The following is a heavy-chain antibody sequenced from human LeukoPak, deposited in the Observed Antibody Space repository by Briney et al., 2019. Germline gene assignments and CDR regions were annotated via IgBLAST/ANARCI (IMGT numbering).Heavy chain of an antibody. Sequence: GASVKVSCKPSVYTFPSYDINWVRQATGQGLEWMGWMNPNSGNTVYAQKFQGRVTITRNTSITTAYMELSSLRSEDTAVYYCARGPKWSGSYYYFDYWGQGTLVTVSS. CDR1: VYTFPSYD. V-gene: IGHV1-8*01. J-gene: IGHJ4*02. CDR2: MNPNSGNT. CDR3: ARGPKWSGSYYYFDY. D-gene: IGHD1-26*01.